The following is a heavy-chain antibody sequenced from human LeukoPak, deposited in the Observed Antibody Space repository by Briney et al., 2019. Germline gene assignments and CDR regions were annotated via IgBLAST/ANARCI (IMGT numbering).Heavy chain of an antibody. CDR1: GFTFSNYG. V-gene: IGHV3-30*02. J-gene: IGHJ6*02. CDR2: IRSDGNKK. CDR3: AKRLWRDEAYYYGSDV. Sequence: GGSLRLSCAASGFTFSNYGMHWVRQAPGKGLEWMAFIRSDGNKKYYADSVKGRFTISRDNPDNTLYLHMNSLRAEDTAIYYCAKRLWRDEAYYYGSDVWGQGTTVTVSS. D-gene: IGHD1-1*01.